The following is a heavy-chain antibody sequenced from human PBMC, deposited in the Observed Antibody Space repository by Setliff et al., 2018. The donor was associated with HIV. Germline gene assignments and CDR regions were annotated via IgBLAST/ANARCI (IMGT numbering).Heavy chain of an antibody. CDR3: AGQDIGAVPALGAFDI. J-gene: IGHJ3*02. V-gene: IGHV4-39*01. CDR1: GGSIRSTSHY. CDR2: VYYTGST. Sequence: SETLSLTCTVSGGSIRSTSHYWGWIRQPPGKALEWLGIVYYTGSTNYNPSLKSRVAMSVDTSRNQFSLKLTSVTAADTAVYYCAGQDIGAVPALGAFDIWGQGTMVTVSS. D-gene: IGHD2-2*01.